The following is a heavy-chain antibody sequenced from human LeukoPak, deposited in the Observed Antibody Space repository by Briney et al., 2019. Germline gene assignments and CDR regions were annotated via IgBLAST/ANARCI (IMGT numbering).Heavy chain of an antibody. CDR3: ARAESTYYYDSSGPYSRN. J-gene: IGHJ4*02. CDR2: INPSGGST. CDR1: GYTFTSYY. Sequence: GASVKVSCKASGYTFTSYYMHWVRQAPGQGLEWMGIINPSGGSTSYAQKFQGRVTMTRDTSTSTVYMELSSLRSEDTAVYYCARAESTYYYDSSGPYSRNWGQGTLVTVSS. V-gene: IGHV1-46*01. D-gene: IGHD3-22*01.